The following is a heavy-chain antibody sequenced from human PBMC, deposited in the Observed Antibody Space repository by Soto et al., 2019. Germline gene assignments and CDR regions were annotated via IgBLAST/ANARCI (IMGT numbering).Heavy chain of an antibody. CDR2: MYHSGST. Sequence: QLQLQESGSGPVKHSQTLCLTCAVSGGSISSGGYSWSWIRQPPGKGLEWIGYMYHSGSTYYNPSLKSRVTISIDRSKNQFSLKLSSVTAADTAVYYCARVPDYWGQGILVTVSS. CDR1: GGSISSGGYS. D-gene: IGHD2-2*01. J-gene: IGHJ4*02. V-gene: IGHV4-30-2*01. CDR3: ARVPDY.